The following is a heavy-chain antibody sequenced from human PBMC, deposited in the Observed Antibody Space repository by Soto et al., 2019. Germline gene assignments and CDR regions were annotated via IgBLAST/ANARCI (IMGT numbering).Heavy chain of an antibody. Sequence: QVQLVQSGAEEKKPGASVKVSCKASGYTFTSYAMHWVRQAPGQRLEWMGWINAGNGNTKYSQKFQGRVTIIRDTSASTAYMELSSLRSEDTAVYYCARGPTITPFDLWGRGTLVTVSS. V-gene: IGHV1-3*05. D-gene: IGHD3-10*01. CDR2: INAGNGNT. J-gene: IGHJ2*01. CDR3: ARGPTITPFDL. CDR1: GYTFTSYA.